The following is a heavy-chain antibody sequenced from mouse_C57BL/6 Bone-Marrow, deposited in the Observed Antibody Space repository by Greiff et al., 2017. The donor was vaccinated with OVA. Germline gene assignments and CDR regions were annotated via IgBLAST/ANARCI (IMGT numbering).Heavy chain of an antibody. CDR1: GFTFSSYA. D-gene: IGHD4-1*01. V-gene: IGHV5-4*01. Sequence: EVQRVESGGGLVKPGGSLKLSCAASGFTFSSYAMSWVRQTPEKRLEWVATISDGGSYTYYPDNVKGRFTISRDNAKNNLYLQMSHLKSEDTAMYYCTGTIFFFAYWGQGTLVTVSA. CDR2: ISDGGSYT. CDR3: TGTIFFFAY. J-gene: IGHJ3*01.